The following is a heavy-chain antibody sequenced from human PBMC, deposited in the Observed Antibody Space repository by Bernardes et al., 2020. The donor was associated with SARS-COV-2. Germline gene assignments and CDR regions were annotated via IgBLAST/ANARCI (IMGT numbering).Heavy chain of an antibody. Sequence: SETLSLTCTVSGGSISSGGYYWSWIRQHTGKGLEWIGYIYYSGRTYYNPSLKSRVTISVDTSKNQFSLKLSSVTAADTAVYYCARTDYDFWSGYWVAGYDYWGQGTLVTVSS. CDR3: ARTDYDFWSGYWVAGYDY. D-gene: IGHD3-3*01. J-gene: IGHJ4*02. CDR2: IYYSGRT. V-gene: IGHV4-31*03. CDR1: GGSISSGGYY.